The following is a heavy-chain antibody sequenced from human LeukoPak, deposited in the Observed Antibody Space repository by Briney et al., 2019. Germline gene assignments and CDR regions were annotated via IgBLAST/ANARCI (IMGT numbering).Heavy chain of an antibody. CDR3: ARGQTIYGSGSYGQGFDY. CDR1: GGSFSGYY. V-gene: IGHV4-34*01. CDR2: INHSGST. J-gene: IGHJ4*02. Sequence: KPSETLSLTCAVYGGSFSGYYWSWIRQPPGKGLEWIGEINHSGSTNYNPSLKSRVTISVDTSKNQFSLKLSSVTAADTAVYYCARGQTIYGSGSYGQGFDYWGQGTLVTVSS. D-gene: IGHD3-10*01.